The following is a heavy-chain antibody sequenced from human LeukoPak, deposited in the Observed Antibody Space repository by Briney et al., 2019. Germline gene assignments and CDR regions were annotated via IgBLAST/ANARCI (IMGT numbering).Heavy chain of an antibody. Sequence: ASVKVSCKVSGYTLTELSMHWVRQAPGKGLEWMGGFDPEDGETIYAQKFQGRVTMTEDTSTDTAYMELSSLRSEDTAVYYCATDLRRYNWNYANFDYWGQGTLVTASS. V-gene: IGHV1-24*01. CDR1: GYTLTELS. CDR3: ATDLRRYNWNYANFDY. CDR2: FDPEDGET. D-gene: IGHD1-7*01. J-gene: IGHJ4*02.